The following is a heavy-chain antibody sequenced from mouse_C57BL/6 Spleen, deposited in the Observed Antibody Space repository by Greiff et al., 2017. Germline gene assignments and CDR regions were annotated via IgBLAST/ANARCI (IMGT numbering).Heavy chain of an antibody. V-gene: IGHV1-82*01. CDR2: IYPGDGDT. Sequence: QVQLQQSGPELVKPGASVKISCKASGYAFSSSWMNWVKQRPGKGLEWIGRIYPGDGDTNYNGKFKGKATLTADKSSSTAYMQLSSLTSEDSAVYFCARRGLHYFDYWGKGTTLTVSS. J-gene: IGHJ2*01. CDR1: GYAFSSSW. CDR3: ARRGLHYFDY.